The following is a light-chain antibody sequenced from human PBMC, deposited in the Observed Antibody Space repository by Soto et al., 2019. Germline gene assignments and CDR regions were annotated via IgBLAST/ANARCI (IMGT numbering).Light chain of an antibody. CDR3: QVWDSSSDHPV. V-gene: IGLV3-21*04. J-gene: IGLJ2*01. Sequence: SYELTQPPSVSVAPGKTARITCGGNNIGSKSVHWYQQKPGQAPVVVIYYDSDRPSGIPERFSGSNSGNTATLTINRVEAGDEADYYCQVWDSSSDHPVFGGGTKLTVL. CDR1: NIGSKS. CDR2: YDS.